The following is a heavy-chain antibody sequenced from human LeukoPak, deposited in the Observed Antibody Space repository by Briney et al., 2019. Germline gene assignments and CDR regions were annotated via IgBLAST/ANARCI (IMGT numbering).Heavy chain of an antibody. CDR1: GFTFSSYE. J-gene: IGHJ4*02. Sequence: GGSLRLSCAASGFTFSSYEMNWVRQAPGKGLEWVSYISSSGSTIYYADSVKGRFTISGDNAKNSLYLQMNSLRAEDTAVYYCAREGMVRGVMFDYWGQGTLVTVSS. D-gene: IGHD3-10*01. V-gene: IGHV3-48*03. CDR2: ISSSGSTI. CDR3: AREGMVRGVMFDY.